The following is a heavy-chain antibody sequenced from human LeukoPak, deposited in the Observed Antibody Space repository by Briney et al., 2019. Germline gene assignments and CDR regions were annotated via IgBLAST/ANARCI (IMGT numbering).Heavy chain of an antibody. CDR2: IYYSGST. J-gene: IGHJ4*02. V-gene: IGHV4-31*03. CDR1: GGSIGSGGYY. Sequence: PSQTLSLTCTVSGGSIGSGGYYWSWIRQHPGKGLEWIGYIYYSGSTYYNPSLKSRVTISVDTSKNQFSLKLSSVTAADTAVYYCATARERRPSGRLDYWGQGTLVTVSS. CDR3: ATARERRPSGRLDY.